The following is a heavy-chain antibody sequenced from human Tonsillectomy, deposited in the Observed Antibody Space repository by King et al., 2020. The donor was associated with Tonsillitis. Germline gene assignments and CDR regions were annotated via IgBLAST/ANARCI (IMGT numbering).Heavy chain of an antibody. D-gene: IGHD3-10*01. CDR2: IYRDDDDK. J-gene: IGHJ5*02. V-gene: IGHV2-5*02. CDR3: APRVRGYTFDP. CDR1: GFSLSTSGVG. Sequence: TLKESGPTLVKPTQTLTLTCTFSGFSLSTSGVGVGWFRQPPGKTLEWLAVIYRDDDDKRYNLSLKTRLTITKDTSKNRAFLTMTNMDPVDTATYYCAPRVRGYTFDPWGQGIMVTVS.